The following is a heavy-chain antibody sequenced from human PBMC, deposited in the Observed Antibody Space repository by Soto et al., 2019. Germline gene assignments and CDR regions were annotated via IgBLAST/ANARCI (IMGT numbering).Heavy chain of an antibody. Sequence: GGSLRLSCAASGFTFSSYAMHWFRQAPGKGLEWVSSISSSSSYIYYADSVKGRFTISRDNAKNSLYLQMNSLRAEDTAVYYCARGVPYYDFWSGFKGGYNWFDPWGQGTLVTVSS. V-gene: IGHV3-21*01. D-gene: IGHD3-3*01. CDR1: GFTFSSYA. CDR2: ISSSSSYI. J-gene: IGHJ5*02. CDR3: ARGVPYYDFWSGFKGGYNWFDP.